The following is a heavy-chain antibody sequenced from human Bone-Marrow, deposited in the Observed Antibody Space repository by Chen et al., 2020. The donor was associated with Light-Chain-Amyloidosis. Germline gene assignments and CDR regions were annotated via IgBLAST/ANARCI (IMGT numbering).Heavy chain of an antibody. Sequence: EVQLEQSGPEVKKPGESLKISCKGSGYTFPNYWIGWVRQMPGKVLEWMGVIYPDDSDARYSPSLEGQVTISADKSITTAYLQWRSLKASDTAMYYCARRRDGYNFDYWGQGTLVTVSS. CDR1: GYTFPNYW. D-gene: IGHD5-12*01. CDR2: IYPDDSDA. V-gene: IGHV5-51*01. J-gene: IGHJ4*02. CDR3: ARRRDGYNFDY.